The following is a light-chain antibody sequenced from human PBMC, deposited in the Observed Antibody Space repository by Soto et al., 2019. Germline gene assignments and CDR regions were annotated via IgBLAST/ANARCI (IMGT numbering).Light chain of an antibody. J-gene: IGKJ4*01. CDR2: DAS. V-gene: IGKV3-11*01. CDR3: QRYHNWPLT. CDR1: QIIRDP. Sequence: EVVLTQSPATLSVSPGEGCTLSCRASQIIRDPLAWYQQKPGQAPRLLIYDASTRAPGIPARFSGGGSGPDFTLTISSLESEDFGVYYCQRYHNWPLTFGAGTRVEIK.